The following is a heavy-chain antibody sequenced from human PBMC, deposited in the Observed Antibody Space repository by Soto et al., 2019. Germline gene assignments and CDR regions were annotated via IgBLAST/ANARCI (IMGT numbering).Heavy chain of an antibody. V-gene: IGHV4-31*03. CDR3: ARGGRRYPGMDV. Sequence: QVQLQESGPGLVKPSQTLSLTCTVSGGSISSGGYYWSWIRQHPGKGQEWIGYLYYSGSTYYNPSLKSRVTISVDTSKNQFSLQLSSVTAADTAVYYCARGGRRYPGMDVWGQGTTVTVSS. D-gene: IGHD2-2*02. J-gene: IGHJ6*02. CDR2: LYYSGST. CDR1: GGSISSGGYY.